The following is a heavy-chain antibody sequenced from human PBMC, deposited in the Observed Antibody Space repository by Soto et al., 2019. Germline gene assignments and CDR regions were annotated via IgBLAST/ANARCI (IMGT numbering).Heavy chain of an antibody. V-gene: IGHV3-7*01. D-gene: IGHD3-22*01. CDR3: AREVMNYYDSSGSGYFDY. CDR1: GFTFSSYW. CDR2: IKQDGSGK. Sequence: PGGSLRLSCAASGFTFSSYWMSWVRQAPGKGLEWVANIKQDGSGKYYVDSVKGRFTISRDNAKNSLYLQMNSLRAEDTAVYYCAREVMNYYDSSGSGYFDYWGQGTLVTVSS. J-gene: IGHJ4*02.